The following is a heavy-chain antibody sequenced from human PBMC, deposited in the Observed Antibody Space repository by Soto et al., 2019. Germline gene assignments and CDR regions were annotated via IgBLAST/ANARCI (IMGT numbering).Heavy chain of an antibody. CDR2: IYYSGST. CDR3: ARALGLIVKDYYYGMDV. D-gene: IGHD3-22*01. V-gene: IGHV4-30-4*01. J-gene: IGHJ6*02. Sequence: SETLSLTCTVSGGSISSGDYYWSWIRQPPRKGLEWIGYIYYSGSTYYNPSLKSRVTISVDTSKNQFSLKLSSVTAADTAVYYCARALGLIVKDYYYGMDVWGQGTTVTVSS. CDR1: GGSISSGDYY.